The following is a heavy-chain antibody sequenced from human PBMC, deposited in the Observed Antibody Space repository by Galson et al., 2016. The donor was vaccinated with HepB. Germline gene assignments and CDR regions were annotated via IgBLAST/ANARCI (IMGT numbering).Heavy chain of an antibody. CDR2: ISYGRDSHH. V-gene: IGHV3-30-3*01. CDR3: AKALAGGGSDLGGVYGMDV. Sequence: SQRLSCAASGFNFSTYAIHWVRQAPGKGLEWVIVISYGRDSHHYFPDPAKGRFTIPRDNTKNTVYLQMNSLRAEDTAVYYCAKALAGGGSDLGGVYGMDVWGQGTTVTVSS. J-gene: IGHJ6*02. D-gene: IGHD5-12*01. CDR1: GFNFSTYA.